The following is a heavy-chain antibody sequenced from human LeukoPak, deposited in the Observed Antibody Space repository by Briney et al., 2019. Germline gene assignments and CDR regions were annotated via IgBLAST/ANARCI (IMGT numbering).Heavy chain of an antibody. CDR1: GGSISSSSYY. V-gene: IGHV4-39*07. J-gene: IGHJ4*02. Sequence: SEALSLTCTVSGGSISSSSYYWGWIRQPPGKGLEWIGSIYYSGSTYYNPSLKSRVTISVDTSKNQFSLKLSSVTAADTAVYYCATRHYYGSGSPDYWGQGTLVTVSS. CDR3: ATRHYYGSGSPDY. CDR2: IYYSGST. D-gene: IGHD3-10*01.